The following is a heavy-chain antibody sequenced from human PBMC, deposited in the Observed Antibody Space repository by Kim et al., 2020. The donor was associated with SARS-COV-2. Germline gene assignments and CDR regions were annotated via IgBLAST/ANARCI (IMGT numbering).Heavy chain of an antibody. CDR1: GYSFTNHW. CDR3: ARLTGTGSSPDY. J-gene: IGHJ4*02. Sequence: GESLKISCKGSGYSFTNHWIGWVRQMPGKGLEWMGIIYPGDSDIRYSPSLQGQVTISADKSINTAYLQWSSLKASDTALYYCARLTGTGSSPDYWGQGTLVTVSS. V-gene: IGHV5-51*01. CDR2: IYPGDSDI. D-gene: IGHD6-13*01.